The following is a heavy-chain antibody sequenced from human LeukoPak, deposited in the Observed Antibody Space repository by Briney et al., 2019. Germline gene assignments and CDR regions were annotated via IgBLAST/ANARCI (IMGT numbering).Heavy chain of an antibody. D-gene: IGHD5-12*01. CDR3: ARERLQFRVAYFDY. J-gene: IGHJ4*02. CDR1: GASISSGSYY. Sequence: SETLSLTCTVSGASISSGSYYWTWIRQPAGKGLEWIGRIYTSGSTGYNPSLKSRVNISLDTSKNQFSLKLTSVTAADTAVYYCARERLQFRVAYFDYWGQGILVTVSS. CDR2: IYTSGST. V-gene: IGHV4-61*02.